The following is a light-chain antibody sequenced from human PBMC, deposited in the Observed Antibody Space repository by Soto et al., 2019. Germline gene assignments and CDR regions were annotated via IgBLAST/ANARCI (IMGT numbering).Light chain of an antibody. Sequence: QSVLTQPPSVSGAPGQRVTISCTWSSSNIGAGYDVHWYQQLPGTAPNLLIYGNSNRPSGVPDRFSGSKSGTSASLAITGLQAEDEADYYCQSYDSSLSALVGGGTKLTVL. CDR2: GNS. V-gene: IGLV1-40*01. CDR1: SSNIGAGYD. J-gene: IGLJ2*01. CDR3: QSYDSSLSAL.